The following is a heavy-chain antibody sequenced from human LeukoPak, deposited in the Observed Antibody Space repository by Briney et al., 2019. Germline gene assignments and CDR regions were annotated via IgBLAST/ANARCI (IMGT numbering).Heavy chain of an antibody. J-gene: IGHJ5*02. Sequence: GASVKVSCKASGGTFSSYTISWVRQAPGQGLEWMGRIIPILGIANYAQKFQGRVTITADKSTSTAYMELSSLRSEDTAVYYCARDPSPYDSSAEPWGQGTLVTVSS. D-gene: IGHD3-22*01. CDR3: ARDPSPYDSSAEP. CDR2: IIPILGIA. V-gene: IGHV1-69*04. CDR1: GGTFSSYT.